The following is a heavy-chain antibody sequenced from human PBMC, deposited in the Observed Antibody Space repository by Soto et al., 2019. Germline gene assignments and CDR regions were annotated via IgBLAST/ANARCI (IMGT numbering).Heavy chain of an antibody. D-gene: IGHD6-13*01. CDR2: IRSKANSYAT. J-gene: IGHJ6*02. CDR3: TRRGAEYSSSWYYYYGMDV. V-gene: IGHV3-73*01. Sequence: GGSLRLSCAASGFTFSGSAMHWVRQASGKGLEWVGRIRSKANSYATAYAASVKGRFTISRDDSKNTAYLQMNSLKTEDTAVYYCTRRGAEYSSSWYYYYGMDVWGQGTTVTVSS. CDR1: GFTFSGSA.